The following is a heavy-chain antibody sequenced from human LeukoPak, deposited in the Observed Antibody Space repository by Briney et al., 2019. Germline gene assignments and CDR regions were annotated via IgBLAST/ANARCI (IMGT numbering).Heavy chain of an antibody. J-gene: IGHJ5*02. Sequence: SETLSLTCAVYGGTSTAFFWSWIRQSPEKGLEWIGEISHNGSTSYSPSFKGRVPITEDASTNQFPLHVKSVSAADTAVYYCARRRLRYHPGFDPWGQGTLVTVSS. D-gene: IGHD3-9*01. V-gene: IGHV4-34*01. CDR2: ISHNGST. CDR1: GGTSTAFF. CDR3: ARRRLRYHPGFDP.